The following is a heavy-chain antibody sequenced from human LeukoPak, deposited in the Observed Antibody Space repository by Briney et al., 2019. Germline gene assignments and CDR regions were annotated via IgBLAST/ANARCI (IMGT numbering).Heavy chain of an antibody. D-gene: IGHD3-22*01. Sequence: GGSLRLSCAASGFTFSSYGMSWVRQAPGKGLEWVSAISGSGGRAYYADSVKGRFTISRDNSKNTLYLQMNSLRAEDTAVYYRARLQDDSSGYYSPEDYWGQGTLVTVSS. J-gene: IGHJ4*02. CDR2: ISGSGGRA. CDR1: GFTFSSYG. V-gene: IGHV3-23*01. CDR3: ARLQDDSSGYYSPEDY.